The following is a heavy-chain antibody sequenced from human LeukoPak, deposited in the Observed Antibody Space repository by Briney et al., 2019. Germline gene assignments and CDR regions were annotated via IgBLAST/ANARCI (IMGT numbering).Heavy chain of an antibody. CDR2: IWYDGSNK. Sequence: GGSLRLSCAASGFTFSSYGMHWVRQAPGKGLEWVAVIWYDGSNKYYADSVKGRFTISRDNSKNTLYLQMNSLRAEDTAVYYCARDGGVHDSSGYLVDPWGQGTLVTVSS. CDR1: GFTFSSYG. D-gene: IGHD3-22*01. J-gene: IGHJ5*02. CDR3: ARDGGVHDSSGYLVDP. V-gene: IGHV3-33*01.